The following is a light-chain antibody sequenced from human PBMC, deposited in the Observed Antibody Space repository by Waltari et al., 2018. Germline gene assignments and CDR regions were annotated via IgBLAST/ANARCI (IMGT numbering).Light chain of an antibody. J-gene: IGKJ2*01. CDR1: QSLLHRNGYNY. CDR2: LVS. CDR3: MQALQTPRT. V-gene: IGKV2-28*01. Sequence: EIVVTQSPLSLPVTPGEPASISCRSSQSLLHRNGYNYLDWYLQKQGQSPQLLIYLVSTRVSGVPDRFSGSGSGTDFTLKINRVEAEDVGVYYCMQALQTPRTFGQGTKLEIK.